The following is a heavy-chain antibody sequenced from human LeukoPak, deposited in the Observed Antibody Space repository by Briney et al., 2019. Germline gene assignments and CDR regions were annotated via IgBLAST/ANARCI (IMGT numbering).Heavy chain of an antibody. D-gene: IGHD1-26*01. CDR1: GFTFSSYW. Sequence: GGSLRLSCAASGFTFSSYWMSWVRQAPGKGLEWVSGINWNGGSTGYADSVKGRFTISRDNAKNSLYLQMNSLRAEDTALYYCVRWELFTGPYYYYMDVWGKGTTVTVSS. J-gene: IGHJ6*03. V-gene: IGHV3-20*04. CDR3: VRWELFTGPYYYYMDV. CDR2: INWNGGST.